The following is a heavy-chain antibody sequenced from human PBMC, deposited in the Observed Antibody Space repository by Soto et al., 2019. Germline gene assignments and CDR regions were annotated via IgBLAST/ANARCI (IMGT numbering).Heavy chain of an antibody. Sequence: SETLSLTCAVYGGSFSGYYWGWIRQPPGKGLEWIGEINHSGSTNYNPSLKSRVTISVDTSKNQFSLKLSSVTAADTAVYYCARVAPGITIFGVVKVYYYYGMDVWGQGTTVTVSS. J-gene: IGHJ6*02. CDR2: INHSGST. V-gene: IGHV4-34*01. CDR3: ARVAPGITIFGVVKVYYYYGMDV. D-gene: IGHD3-3*01. CDR1: GGSFSGYY.